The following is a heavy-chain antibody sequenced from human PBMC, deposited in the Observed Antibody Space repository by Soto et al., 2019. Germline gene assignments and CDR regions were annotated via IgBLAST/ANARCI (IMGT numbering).Heavy chain of an antibody. CDR3: VRIRRGDGYTFGY. CDR1: GFTLSNYW. Sequence: EVQLVESGGVSVQPGGSLRLSCTASGFTLSNYWMHWVRQAPGKGLVWVSRINTDGSTTTYADSVKGRFTISRDNAQNTLYLQMNSLRDEDTAVYYCVRIRRGDGYTFGYWGQGNLVTVSS. CDR2: INTDGSTT. J-gene: IGHJ4*02. D-gene: IGHD5-12*01. V-gene: IGHV3-74*01.